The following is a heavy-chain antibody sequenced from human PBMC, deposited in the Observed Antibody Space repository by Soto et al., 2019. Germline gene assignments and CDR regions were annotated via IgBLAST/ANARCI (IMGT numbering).Heavy chain of an antibody. CDR1: GGSISSYY. V-gene: IGHV4-59*01. D-gene: IGHD3-16*02. Sequence: SETLSLTCTVSGGSISSYYWSWIRHPPGKGLEWIGYIYYSGSTNYNPSLKSRVTISVDTSKNQFSLKLSSVTAADTAVYYCVRTLRLGELSLHYWDKGTLVTGFS. CDR3: VRTLRLGELSLHY. J-gene: IGHJ4*02. CDR2: IYYSGST.